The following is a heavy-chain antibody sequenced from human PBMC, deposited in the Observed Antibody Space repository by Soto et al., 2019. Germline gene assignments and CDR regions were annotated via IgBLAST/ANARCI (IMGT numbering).Heavy chain of an antibody. CDR3: VKDLGDYIWGSYRPGSFAY. D-gene: IGHD3-16*02. CDR2: IRGSGGTT. CDR1: GFTFSSYA. V-gene: IGHV3-23*01. J-gene: IGHJ4*02. Sequence: EVHLLESGGGLVQPGGSLRLSCAASGFTFSSYAMSWVRQTPGEGLEWVSFIRGSGGTTFYADSVKGRFTISRDNSENTLYLQMNSLRPEDTAVYYCVKDLGDYIWGSYRPGSFAYWGQGTLVTVSS.